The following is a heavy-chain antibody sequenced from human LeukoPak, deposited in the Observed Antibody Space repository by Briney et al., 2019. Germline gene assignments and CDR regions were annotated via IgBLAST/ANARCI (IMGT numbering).Heavy chain of an antibody. J-gene: IGHJ6*02. V-gene: IGHV4-61*02. CDR2: IYTSGST. CDR1: GGSISSGSYY. Sequence: PSETLSLTCTVSGGSISSGSYYWSWIRQPAGKGLEWIGRIYTSGSTNYNPPLKSRVTISVDTSKNQFSLKLSSVTAADTAVYYCASSDHYYYYGMDVWGQGTTVTVSS. CDR3: ASSDHYYYYGMDV.